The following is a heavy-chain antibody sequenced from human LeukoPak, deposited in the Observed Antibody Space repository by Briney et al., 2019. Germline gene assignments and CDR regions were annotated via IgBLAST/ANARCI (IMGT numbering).Heavy chain of an antibody. CDR2: IYSGGST. Sequence: PGGSLRLSCAASGFTVSSNYMSWVRQAPGKGLEWVSVIYSGGSTYYADSVKDRFTISRDNSKNTLYLQMNSLRAEDTAVYYCARDWGDGYTSDAFDIWGQGTMVTVSS. D-gene: IGHD5-24*01. CDR1: GFTVSSNY. V-gene: IGHV3-53*01. CDR3: ARDWGDGYTSDAFDI. J-gene: IGHJ3*02.